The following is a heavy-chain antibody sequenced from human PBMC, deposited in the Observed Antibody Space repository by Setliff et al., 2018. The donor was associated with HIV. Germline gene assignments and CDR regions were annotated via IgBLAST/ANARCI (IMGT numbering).Heavy chain of an antibody. J-gene: IGHJ4*02. V-gene: IGHV4-34*01. CDR2: INQSGIT. CDR1: GGSFSGYY. CDR3: ARSIYGSGSYPLDY. D-gene: IGHD3-10*01. Sequence: PSETLSLTCAVSGGSFSGYYWSWIRQPPGKGLEWIGEINQSGITYYNPSLKSRVTISVDTSQNQFSLKLSSVTAADTAVYFCARSIYGSGSYPLDYWGQGILVTVSS.